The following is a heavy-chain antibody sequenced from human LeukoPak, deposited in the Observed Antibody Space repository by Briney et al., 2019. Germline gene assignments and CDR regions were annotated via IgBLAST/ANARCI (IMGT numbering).Heavy chain of an antibody. CDR2: IYYSGST. CDR3: ARSEYYDFWSGHFDY. J-gene: IGHJ4*02. D-gene: IGHD3-3*01. Sequence: SETLSLTCAVYGGSFSGYYWSWIRQPPGKGLEWIGYIYYSGSTNYNPSPKSRVTISVDTSKNQFSLKLSSVTAADTAVYYCARSEYYDFWSGHFDYWGQGTLVTVSS. CDR1: GGSFSGYY. V-gene: IGHV4-59*01.